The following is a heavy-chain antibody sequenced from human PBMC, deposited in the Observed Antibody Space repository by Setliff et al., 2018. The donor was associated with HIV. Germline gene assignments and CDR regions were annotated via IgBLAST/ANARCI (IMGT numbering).Heavy chain of an antibody. D-gene: IGHD5-18*01. V-gene: IGHV4-39*01. CDR2: TANT. CDR3: ARHAALIKRYYYYYLDV. J-gene: IGHJ6*03. CDR1: GDSISTDNYH. Sequence: SETLSLTCTVSGDSISTDNYHWGWIRQPPGKGLEWIGHTANTDYNPSLKSRVTESVDTSKNQLSLRLSSVTAADTAVYYCARHAALIKRYYYYYLDVWGKGTTVTVSS.